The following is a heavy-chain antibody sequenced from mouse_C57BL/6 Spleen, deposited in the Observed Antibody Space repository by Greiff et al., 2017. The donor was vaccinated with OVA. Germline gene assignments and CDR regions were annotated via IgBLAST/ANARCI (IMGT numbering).Heavy chain of an antibody. J-gene: IGHJ1*03. D-gene: IGHD2-4*01. Sequence: QVQLQQPGAELVKPGASVKLSCKASGYTFTNYWMPWVKQRPGQGLEWIGFIHPNSGSTNYNEKFKSKATLTVDKSSSTAYMQVSSLTSEDSAVYYCARAGGYEYDFYWYFDVWGTGTTVTVSS. CDR1: GYTFTNYW. V-gene: IGHV1-64*01. CDR2: IHPNSGST. CDR3: ARAGGYEYDFYWYFDV.